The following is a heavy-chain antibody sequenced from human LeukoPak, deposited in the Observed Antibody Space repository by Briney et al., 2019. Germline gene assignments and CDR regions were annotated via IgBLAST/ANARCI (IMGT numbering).Heavy chain of an antibody. V-gene: IGHV4-59*08. CDR3: ARHGSGWSFDY. CDR2: IYDSGST. Sequence: PSETLSLTCTVSCSISSYYWSWIRQPPGKGREWVGYIYDSGSTNYNPSLKRRGTISIDTAKKQFSLNVSSFTAAGTAVYYCARHGSGWSFDYWGQGTLVTVSS. D-gene: IGHD6-19*01. CDR1: CSISSYY. J-gene: IGHJ4*02.